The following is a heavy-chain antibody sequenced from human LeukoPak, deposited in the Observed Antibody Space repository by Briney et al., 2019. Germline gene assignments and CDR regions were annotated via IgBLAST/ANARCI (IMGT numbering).Heavy chain of an antibody. D-gene: IGHD3-3*01. V-gene: IGHV4-59*01. CDR1: GGSISSYY. CDR3: ARVKLEWLFSPDYYYYMDV. CDR2: IYYSGST. J-gene: IGHJ6*03. Sequence: SETLSLTCTVSGGSISSYYWSWIRQPPGKGLEWIGYIYYSGSTNYNPSLKSRVTISVDTSKNQFSLKLSSVTAADTAVYYCARVKLEWLFSPDYYYYMDVWGKGTTVTVSS.